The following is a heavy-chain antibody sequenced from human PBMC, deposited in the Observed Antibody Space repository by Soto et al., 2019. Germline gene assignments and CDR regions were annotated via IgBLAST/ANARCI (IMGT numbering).Heavy chain of an antibody. CDR2: IYSGGST. J-gene: IGHJ4*02. CDR3: ARVRSGFLDY. CDR1: GFTVSSNY. D-gene: IGHD3-10*01. Sequence: GGSLRLSCAASGFTVSSNYMSWVRQAPGKGLEWVSVIYSGGSTYYADIVKGSFTISRDNSKNTLYLQMNSLRAEDTAVYYCARVRSGFLDYWGQGTLVTVSS. V-gene: IGHV3-66*01.